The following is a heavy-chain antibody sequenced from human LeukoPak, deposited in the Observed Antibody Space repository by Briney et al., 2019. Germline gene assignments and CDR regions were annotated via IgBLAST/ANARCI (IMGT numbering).Heavy chain of an antibody. J-gene: IGHJ6*03. D-gene: IGHD2/OR15-2a*01. Sequence: GGSLRLSCAASGFTFTAYAMSWVRQAPGKGLEWLSLKGLFTISRDNSKNMVYLQVNSLRADDTAVYYCAKNRGAGSHFYYHMNVWGKGTTVTVSS. CDR1: GFTFTAYA. CDR3: AKNRGAGSHFYYHMNV. V-gene: IGHV3-23*01.